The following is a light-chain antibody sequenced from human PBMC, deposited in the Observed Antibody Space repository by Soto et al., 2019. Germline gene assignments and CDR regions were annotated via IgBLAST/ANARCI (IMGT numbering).Light chain of an antibody. Sequence: DIQLTQSPSFLSASVGDRVTITCRASQGIKTNLAWYQQKPGKAPNLLIYLASSLQSGVPSRFSGSGSGTEFTLTITSLQPEDFATYYCQYLNSFPLTFGGGTKVEIK. CDR3: QYLNSFPLT. J-gene: IGKJ4*01. CDR2: LAS. V-gene: IGKV1-9*01. CDR1: QGIKTN.